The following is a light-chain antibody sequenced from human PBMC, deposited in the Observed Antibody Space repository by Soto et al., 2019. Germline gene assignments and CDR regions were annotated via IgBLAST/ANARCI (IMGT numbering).Light chain of an antibody. V-gene: IGKV3-15*01. J-gene: IGKJ1*01. CDR3: QQYGNSRT. CDR2: GAS. Sequence: EIVMTQSPATLSVSPGERATLSCRASQSVSSNLAWYQQKPGQAPRLLIYGASTRATGIPARFSGSGSGTESTLTISRLEPEDFAVYYCQQYGNSRTFGQGTKVDIK. CDR1: QSVSSN.